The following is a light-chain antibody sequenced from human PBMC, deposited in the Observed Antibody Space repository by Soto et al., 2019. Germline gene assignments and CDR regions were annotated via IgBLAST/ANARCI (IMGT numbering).Light chain of an antibody. Sequence: IVMTQSPATLSVSPGERATLSCRASQSISSNLAWYQQKTGQATRLLINTASTRATGIPARFSGSGSGTEFTLTISSLQSEDSAVYYCQDYNNWPPGGITFGPGTKLEI. CDR2: TAS. J-gene: IGKJ3*01. V-gene: IGKV3-15*01. CDR3: QDYNNWPPGGIT. CDR1: QSISSN.